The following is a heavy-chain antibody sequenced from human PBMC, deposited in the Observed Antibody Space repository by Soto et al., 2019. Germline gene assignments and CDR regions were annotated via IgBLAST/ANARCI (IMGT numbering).Heavy chain of an antibody. V-gene: IGHV1-69*01. D-gene: IGHD7-27*01. CDR3: ARSPWGSKGPLVY. Sequence: KASGGTFSSYAISWVRQAPGQGLEWMGGIIPIFGTASYAQKFQGRVTITADESTSTAYMELSSLRSEDTAVYYCARSPWGSKGPLVYWGQGTLVTVSS. J-gene: IGHJ4*02. CDR2: IIPIFGTA. CDR1: GGTFSSYA.